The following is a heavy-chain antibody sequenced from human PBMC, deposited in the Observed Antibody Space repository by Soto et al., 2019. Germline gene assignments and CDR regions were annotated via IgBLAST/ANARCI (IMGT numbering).Heavy chain of an antibody. CDR2: IYYSGST. CDR1: GGSISSYY. CDR3: ARASGKGGLRFLELGY. V-gene: IGHV4-59*01. D-gene: IGHD3-3*01. J-gene: IGHJ4*02. Sequence: PSETLSLTCTVSGGSISSYYWSWIRQPPGKGLEWIGYIYYSGSTNYNPSLKSRVTISVDTSKNQFSLKLSSVTAADTAVYYCARASGKGGLRFLELGYWGQGTLVTVSS.